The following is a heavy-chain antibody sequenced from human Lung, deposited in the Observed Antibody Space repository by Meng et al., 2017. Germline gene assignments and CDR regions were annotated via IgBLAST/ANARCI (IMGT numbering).Heavy chain of an antibody. V-gene: IGHV4-59*01. D-gene: IGHD2-2*01. Sequence: SETLSLTCTVSGVSISTFFWNWIRQSPQKGLEWIGYVYYTGSSKYGPSLESRLTLSVDTTKNELSLRLNSVTAADTAIYYCARDFRGSTSFRYGLDVWGQGTTVTVSS. CDR1: GVSISTFF. CDR2: VYYTGSS. J-gene: IGHJ6*02. CDR3: ARDFRGSTSFRYGLDV.